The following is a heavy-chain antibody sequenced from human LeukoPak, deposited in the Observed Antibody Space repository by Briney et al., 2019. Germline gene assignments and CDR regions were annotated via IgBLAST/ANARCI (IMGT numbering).Heavy chain of an antibody. CDR2: ISSSGSTI. V-gene: IGHV3-11*01. CDR3: ARSRCPYYYDSSGCYWYFDL. D-gene: IGHD3-22*01. J-gene: IGHJ2*01. CDR1: GFTFSDYY. Sequence: GGSLRLSCAASGFTFSDYYTSWIRQAPGKGLEWVSYISSSGSTIYYADSVKGRFTISRDNAKNSLYLQMNSLRAEDTAVYYCARSRCPYYYDSSGCYWYFDLWGRGTLVTVSS.